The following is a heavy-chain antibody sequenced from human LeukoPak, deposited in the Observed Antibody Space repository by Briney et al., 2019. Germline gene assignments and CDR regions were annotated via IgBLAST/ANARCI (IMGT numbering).Heavy chain of an antibody. V-gene: IGHV4-59*08. CDR3: ARTYSSSWYSAFDI. CDR1: GGSISLYY. D-gene: IGHD6-13*01. CDR2: IYYSGST. J-gene: IGHJ3*02. Sequence: SETLSLTCSVSGGSISLYYWSWIRQPPGKGLEWIGHIYYSGSTNYNPSLKSRLTISVDTSKNQFSLKLRSVTAADTAVYYCARTYSSSWYSAFDIWGQGTMVTVSS.